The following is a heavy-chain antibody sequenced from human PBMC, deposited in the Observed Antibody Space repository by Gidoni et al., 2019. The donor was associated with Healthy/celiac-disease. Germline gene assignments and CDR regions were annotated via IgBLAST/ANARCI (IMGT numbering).Heavy chain of an antibody. J-gene: IGHJ6*02. CDR2: IYYSGST. V-gene: IGHV4-39*01. D-gene: IGHD2-15*01. CDR1: GGSISSSSYY. CDR3: ARQGVASSDYYYGMDV. Sequence: QLQLQESGPGLVKPSETLSLTCTVSGGSISSSSYYWGWIRQPPGKGLEWIGSIYYSGSTYYNPSLKSRVTISVDTSKNQFSLKLSSVTAADTAVYYCARQGVASSDYYYGMDVWGQGTTVTVSS.